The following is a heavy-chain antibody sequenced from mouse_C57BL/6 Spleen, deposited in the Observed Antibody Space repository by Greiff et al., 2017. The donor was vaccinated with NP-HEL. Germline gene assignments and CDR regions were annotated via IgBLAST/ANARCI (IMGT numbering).Heavy chain of an antibody. Sequence: LVRPGSSVKLSCKASGYTFTSYWMDWVKQRPGQGLEWIGNIYPSDSETHYNQKFKDKATLTVDKSSSTAYMQLSSLTSEDSAVYYCARLGISYYGAYWYFDVWGTGTTVTVSS. D-gene: IGHD1-1*01. CDR3: ARLGISYYGAYWYFDV. CDR2: IYPSDSET. V-gene: IGHV1-61*01. J-gene: IGHJ1*03. CDR1: GYTFTSYW.